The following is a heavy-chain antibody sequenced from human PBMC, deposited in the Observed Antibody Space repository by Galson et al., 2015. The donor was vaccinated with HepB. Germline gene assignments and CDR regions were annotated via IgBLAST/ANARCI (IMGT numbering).Heavy chain of an antibody. Sequence: SVKVSCKASGYTFRTYAINWVRQAPGQGPEWMGRISAYNGKTDTADNLQGRLTLSTDTSTNTAYMELRSLTSNDTAVYYCARDWIRLSAAPYFCDYWGQGTLVTVSS. CDR1: GYTFRTYA. J-gene: IGHJ4*02. V-gene: IGHV1-18*04. CDR3: ARDWIRLSAAPYFCDY. CDR2: ISAYNGKT. D-gene: IGHD6-13*01.